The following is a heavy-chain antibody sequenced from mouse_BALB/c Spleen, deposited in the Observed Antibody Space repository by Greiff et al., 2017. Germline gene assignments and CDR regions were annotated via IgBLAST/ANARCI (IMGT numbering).Heavy chain of an antibody. J-gene: IGHJ1*01. Sequence: VQLQQSGPELVKPGASVKIPCKASGYTFTDYNMDWVKQSHGKSLEWIGDINPNNGGTIYNQKFKGKATLTVDKSSSTAYMELRSLTSEDTAVYYCASDVGRENYWYFDVWGAGTTVTVSS. CDR2: INPNNGGT. V-gene: IGHV1-18*01. CDR3: ASDVGRENYWYFDV. D-gene: IGHD4-1*01. CDR1: GYTFTDYN.